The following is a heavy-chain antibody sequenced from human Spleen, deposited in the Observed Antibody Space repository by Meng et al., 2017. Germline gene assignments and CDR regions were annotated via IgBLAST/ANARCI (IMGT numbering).Heavy chain of an antibody. CDR3: ARDTNYDFWSDYYYGMDV. D-gene: IGHD3-3*01. Sequence: GGSLRLSCAASGFTLSNYAMKWVRQAPGKGLEWVAVISYDGSKKYYADSVKGRFTISRDKSKNTLFLQMNSLRAEDTAVYYCARDTNYDFWSDYYYGMDVWGQGTTVTVSS. CDR1: GFTLSNYA. CDR2: ISYDGSKK. V-gene: IGHV3-30*01. J-gene: IGHJ6*02.